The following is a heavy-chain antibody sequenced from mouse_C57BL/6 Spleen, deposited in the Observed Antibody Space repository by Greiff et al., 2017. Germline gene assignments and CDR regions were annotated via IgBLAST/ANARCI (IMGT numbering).Heavy chain of an antibody. Sequence: VQLKQSGEGLVKPGGSLKLSCAASGFTFSSYAMSWVRQTPEKRLEWVAYISSGGDYIYYADTVKGRFTISRDNARNTLYLQMSSLKSEDTAMYYCTREWDFYWYFDVWGTGTTVTVSS. CDR1: GFTFSSYA. D-gene: IGHD4-1*01. CDR2: ISSGGDYI. CDR3: TREWDFYWYFDV. J-gene: IGHJ1*03. V-gene: IGHV5-9-1*02.